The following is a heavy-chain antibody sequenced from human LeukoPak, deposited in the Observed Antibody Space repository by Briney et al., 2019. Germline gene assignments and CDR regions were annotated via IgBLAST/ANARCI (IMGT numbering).Heavy chain of an antibody. CDR2: INTYNGNT. V-gene: IGHV1-18*01. CDR3: ARVVLDHYYDSSGYLGTPDY. CDR1: GYTFTNYG. J-gene: IGHJ4*02. Sequence: EASVKVSCKASGYTFTNYGISWVRQAPRQGLEWMGWINTYNGNTNYAQKFQGRVTMTTDTSTSTAYMELRRLRSDDTAVYYCARVVLDHYYDSSGYLGTPDYWGQGTLVTVSS. D-gene: IGHD3-22*01.